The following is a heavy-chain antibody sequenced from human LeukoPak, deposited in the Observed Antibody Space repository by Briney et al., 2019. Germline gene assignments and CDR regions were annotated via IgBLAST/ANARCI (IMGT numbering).Heavy chain of an antibody. J-gene: IGHJ4*02. CDR3: ARDRTARLGSGYYHPPPIDY. Sequence: GASVKVSCKAPGYTFTSYGISWVRQAPGQGLEWMGWISAYNGNTNYAQKLQGRVTMTTDTSTSTAYMELRSLRSDDTAVYYCARDRTARLGSGYYHPPPIDYWGQGTLVTVSS. CDR2: ISAYNGNT. D-gene: IGHD3-22*01. V-gene: IGHV1-18*01. CDR1: GYTFTSYG.